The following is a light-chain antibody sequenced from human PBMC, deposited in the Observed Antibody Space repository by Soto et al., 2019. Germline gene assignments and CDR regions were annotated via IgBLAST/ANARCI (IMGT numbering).Light chain of an antibody. CDR2: AAS. V-gene: IGKV1-39*01. CDR1: QSISSY. CDR3: QQSYSTPLT. J-gene: IGKJ3*01. Sequence: DILMTQSPSSLSASVGDRVTITCRASQSISSYLNWYQQKPGKAPKLLIYAASSLKSGVPSRFSGSGSGTDFTVTISSLQPEDLATYYCQQSYSTPLTFCPGTKVDIK.